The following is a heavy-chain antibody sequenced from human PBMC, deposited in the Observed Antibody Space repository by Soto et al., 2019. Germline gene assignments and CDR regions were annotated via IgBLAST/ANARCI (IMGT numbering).Heavy chain of an antibody. CDR2: IYHSGST. CDR1: GGSISSSNW. Sequence: SETLSLTGAVTGGSISSSNWWSWVRQPPGKGLEWIGEIYHSGSTNYNPSLKSRVTISVDKSKNQFSLKLSSVTAEDTAVYYCARVGPKDSSGWETNWFDPWGQGTLVTVSS. V-gene: IGHV4-4*02. D-gene: IGHD6-19*01. CDR3: ARVGPKDSSGWETNWFDP. J-gene: IGHJ5*02.